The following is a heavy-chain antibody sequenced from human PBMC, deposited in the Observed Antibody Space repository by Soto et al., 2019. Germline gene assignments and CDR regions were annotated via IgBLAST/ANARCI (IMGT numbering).Heavy chain of an antibody. CDR3: ARLSRERGFHLPSFDY. CDR1: GYTFTSYG. V-gene: IGHV1-18*04. Sequence: QVQLVQSGAEVKKPGASVKVSCKASGYTFTSYGISWVRQAPGQGLEWMGWISAYNGNTNYAQKLQGRVTMTTDTSTSTAYMELRILRSDDTAVYYCARLSRERGFHLPSFDYWGQGTLVTVSS. D-gene: IGHD3-22*01. J-gene: IGHJ4*02. CDR2: ISAYNGNT.